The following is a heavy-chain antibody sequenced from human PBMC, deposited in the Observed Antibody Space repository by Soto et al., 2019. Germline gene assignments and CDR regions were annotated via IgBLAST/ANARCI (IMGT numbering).Heavy chain of an antibody. CDR1: GFTFTSYS. V-gene: IGHV3-48*02. J-gene: IGHJ5*02. CDR2: ISCGGTNI. CDR3: ARDTILELPP. D-gene: IGHD1-1*01. Sequence: GGSLRLSCAASGFTFTSYSMHWVRQAPGKGLEWVSYISCGGTNIYYADSVKGRFTISRDNAKNSLYLQMSSLRDEDSAVYYCARDTILELPPRGQGTLVTVSS.